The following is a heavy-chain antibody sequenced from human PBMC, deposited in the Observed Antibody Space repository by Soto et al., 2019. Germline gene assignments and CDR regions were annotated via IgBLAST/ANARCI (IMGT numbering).Heavy chain of an antibody. Sequence: QVQLVQSGAEVKKPGASVKVSCKASGYTFTSYGISWVRQAPGQGLEWMGWISADNGNTNYAQKLQGRVTMTTDTSTSTADMELRSLGSDDTAVDYCARDRGSYALDYWGQGTLVTVSS. CDR2: ISADNGNT. J-gene: IGHJ4*02. V-gene: IGHV1-18*01. D-gene: IGHD1-26*01. CDR3: ARDRGSYALDY. CDR1: GYTFTSYG.